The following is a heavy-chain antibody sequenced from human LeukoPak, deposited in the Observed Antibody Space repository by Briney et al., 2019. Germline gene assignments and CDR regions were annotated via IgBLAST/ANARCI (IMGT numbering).Heavy chain of an antibody. CDR1: GGSISSSSYY. V-gene: IGHV4-39*07. J-gene: IGHJ2*01. CDR2: IYYSGST. Sequence: PSETLSLTCTVSGGSISSSSYYWGWIRQPPGKGLEWIGSIYYSGSTNYNPSLKSRVTISVDTSKNQFSLKLSSVTAADTAVYYCARGGGGYSYGYDRYFDLWGRGTLVTVSS. D-gene: IGHD5-18*01. CDR3: ARGGGGYSYGYDRYFDL.